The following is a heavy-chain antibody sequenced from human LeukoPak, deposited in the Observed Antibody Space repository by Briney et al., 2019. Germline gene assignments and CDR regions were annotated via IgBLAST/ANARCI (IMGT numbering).Heavy chain of an antibody. CDR3: AKVWWELRPAFDI. CDR2: IRADAVAT. D-gene: IGHD1-26*01. J-gene: IGHJ3*02. CDR1: GFIFSHHG. Sequence: GGSLRLSCATSGFIFSHHGMNWVRQAPGKGLEWVSGIRADAVATYYADSVKGRFIISRDNSKNTLYLQMNSLRADDTAVYYCAKVWWELRPAFDIWGQGAMVTVPS. V-gene: IGHV3-23*01.